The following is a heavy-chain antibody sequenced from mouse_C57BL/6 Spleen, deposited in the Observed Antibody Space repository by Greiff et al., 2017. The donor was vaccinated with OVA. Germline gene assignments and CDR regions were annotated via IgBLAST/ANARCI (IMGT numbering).Heavy chain of an antibody. D-gene: IGHD2-1*01. J-gene: IGHJ4*01. Sequence: VQLQQSGPGLVQPSQSLSITCTVSGFSLTSYGVHWVRQSPGKGLEWLGVIWRGGSTDYNAAFMSRLSITKDNSKRQVFFKMNSLQADDTAIYYCAKKGGYYGNYDAMDYWGQGTSVTVSS. CDR1: GFSLTSYG. CDR3: AKKGGYYGNYDAMDY. CDR2: IWRGGST. V-gene: IGHV2-5*01.